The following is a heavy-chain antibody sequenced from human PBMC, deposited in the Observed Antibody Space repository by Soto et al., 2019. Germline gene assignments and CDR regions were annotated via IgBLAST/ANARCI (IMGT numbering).Heavy chain of an antibody. V-gene: IGHV3-23*01. Sequence: GGSLRLSCTASGFTFSNYAMSWVRQAPGKGLEWVSGISGSDDDTYSADSVKGRFTISRDNSRNTLYLQMNNLRAEDTAAYYCARSISVTTTWFDAWGQGSLVTVSS. CDR1: GFTFSNYA. CDR3: ARSISVTTTWFDA. J-gene: IGHJ5*02. CDR2: ISGSDDDT. D-gene: IGHD4-17*01.